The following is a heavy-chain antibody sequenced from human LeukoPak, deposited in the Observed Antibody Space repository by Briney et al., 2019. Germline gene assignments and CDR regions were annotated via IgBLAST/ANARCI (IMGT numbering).Heavy chain of an antibody. J-gene: IGHJ3*02. CDR3: ARDPLFYYDIYGAGGFDI. Sequence: SETLSLTCTVSGGSISSYYWSWIRQPPGKGLEWIGYIYYSGSTNYNPSLKSRVTISVDTSKNQFSLKLSSVTAADTAVYYCARDPLFYYDIYGAGGFDIWGQGTMVTVSS. CDR2: IYYSGST. V-gene: IGHV4-59*01. D-gene: IGHD3-9*01. CDR1: GGSISSYY.